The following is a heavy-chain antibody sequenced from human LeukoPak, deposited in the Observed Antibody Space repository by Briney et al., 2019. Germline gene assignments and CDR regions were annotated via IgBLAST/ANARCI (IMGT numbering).Heavy chain of an antibody. CDR3: AREELLAYFDY. Sequence: PSETLSLTCAVSGYSISSGYYWGWIRQPPGKGLEWIGSIYHSGSTYYNPSLKSRVTISVDTSKNRFSLKLSSVTAADTAVYYCAREELLAYFDYWGQGTLVTVSS. V-gene: IGHV4-38-2*02. CDR1: GYSISSGYY. D-gene: IGHD2-21*01. J-gene: IGHJ4*02. CDR2: IYHSGST.